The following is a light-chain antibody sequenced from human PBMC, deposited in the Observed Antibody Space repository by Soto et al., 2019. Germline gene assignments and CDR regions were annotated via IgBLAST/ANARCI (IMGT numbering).Light chain of an antibody. V-gene: IGKV1-39*01. Sequence: DIQMTQSPSSLSASVGDTVTITCRASQAISSYVTWYQQKPGKAPKLLIYAAYTLQGGVPSRFSGSGSGTDYTLTISSLQPEDFAAYYCQQSYDMPWTFGQGTKVDIK. J-gene: IGKJ1*01. CDR2: AAY. CDR3: QQSYDMPWT. CDR1: QAISSY.